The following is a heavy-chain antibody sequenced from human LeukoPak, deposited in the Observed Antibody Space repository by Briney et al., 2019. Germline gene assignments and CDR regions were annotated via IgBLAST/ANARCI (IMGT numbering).Heavy chain of an antibody. D-gene: IGHD3-22*01. CDR1: GGTFSSYA. J-gene: IGHJ5*02. CDR3: ARENYYDSSNWFDP. Sequence: SVKVSCKASGGTFSSYAISWVRQAPGQGLEWMGGIVPIFGTANYAQKFQGRVTITADESTSTAYMELSSLRSEDTAVYYCARENYYDSSNWFDPWGQGTLVTVSS. V-gene: IGHV1-69*13. CDR2: IVPIFGTA.